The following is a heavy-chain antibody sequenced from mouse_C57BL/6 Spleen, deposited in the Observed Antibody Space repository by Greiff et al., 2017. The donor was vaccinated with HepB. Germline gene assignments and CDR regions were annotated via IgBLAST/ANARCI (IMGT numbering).Heavy chain of an antibody. CDR1: GFTFSSYA. CDR2: ISDGGSYT. Sequence: EVQVVESGGGLVKPGGSLKLSCAASGFTFSSYAMSWVRQTPEKRLEWVATISDGGSYTYYPDNVKGQYTISRNNAKNNLYLQMSHLTTEDTAMYYCERVGYDGAGYFDYWGQGTTLTVSS. J-gene: IGHJ2*01. D-gene: IGHD2-2*01. V-gene: IGHV5-4*01. CDR3: ERVGYDGAGYFDY.